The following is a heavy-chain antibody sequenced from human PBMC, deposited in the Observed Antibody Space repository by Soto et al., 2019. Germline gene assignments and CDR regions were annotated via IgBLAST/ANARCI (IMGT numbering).Heavy chain of an antibody. J-gene: IGHJ4*02. V-gene: IGHV1-2*02. CDR1: GYPFTGYY. CDR3: ARDASILVAYTVDY. D-gene: IGHD3-16*01. CDR2: INLNSGAT. Sequence: ASVKVSCKASGYPFTGYYMHWVRQAPGQGLEWMGWINLNSGATNYAQKFQGRVTMTRDTSISTAYMEVTRLRSDDTAVYYCARDASILVAYTVDYWGQGPLVTVSS.